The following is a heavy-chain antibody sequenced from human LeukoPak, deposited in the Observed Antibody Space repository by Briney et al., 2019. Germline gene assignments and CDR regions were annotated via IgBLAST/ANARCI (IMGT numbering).Heavy chain of an antibody. CDR2: IYYSGST. CDR1: GGSISSYY. Sequence: TSETLSLTCTVSGGSISSYYWSWIRQPPGKGLEWIGYIYYSGSTNYNPSLKSRVTISVDTSKNQFSLKLSSVTAADTAVYYCARDRRSSSWYGQRSANAFDIWGQGTMVTVSS. J-gene: IGHJ3*02. CDR3: ARDRRSSSWYGQRSANAFDI. D-gene: IGHD6-13*01. V-gene: IGHV4-59*01.